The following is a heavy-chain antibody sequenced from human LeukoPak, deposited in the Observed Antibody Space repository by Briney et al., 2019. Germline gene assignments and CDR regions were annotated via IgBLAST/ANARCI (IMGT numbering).Heavy chain of an antibody. CDR2: ISGSGGST. CDR3: AKDGHWTFDY. J-gene: IGHJ4*02. Sequence: GGSLRLSCAASGFTFSNYAMSWVRQAPGKGLEWVSTISGSGGSTYYADSVKGRFTISRDNPKNTLYLQMNSLRAEDTAVYYCAKDGHWTFDYWGQGTLVTVSS. D-gene: IGHD1-1*01. CDR1: GFTFSNYA. V-gene: IGHV3-23*01.